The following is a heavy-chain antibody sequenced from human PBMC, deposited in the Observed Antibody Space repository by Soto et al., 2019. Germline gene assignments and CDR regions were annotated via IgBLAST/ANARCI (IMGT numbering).Heavy chain of an antibody. J-gene: IGHJ4*02. CDR1: GYTFTSYG. V-gene: IGHV1-18*01. CDR3: ARGRYGDY. Sequence: QVHLVQSGAEVKKPGASVKVSCKASGYTFTSYGITWVRQPPGQGLEWMGWISAHNGNTDYAQKLQGRGIVTRDTSTSTPYLELRSLRSDDTAVYYCARGRYGDYWGQGALVTVSS. CDR2: ISAHNGNT. D-gene: IGHD1-1*01.